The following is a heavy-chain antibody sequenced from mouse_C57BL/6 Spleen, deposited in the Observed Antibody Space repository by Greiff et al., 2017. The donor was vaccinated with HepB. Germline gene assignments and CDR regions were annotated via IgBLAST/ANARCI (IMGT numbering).Heavy chain of an antibody. Sequence: EVQLQQSGPGMVKPSQSLSLTCTVTGYSITSGYVWHWIRHFPGNKLEWMGYISYSGSTNYNPSLKSRISITHDTSKNHFFLKLNSVTTEDTATYYCARGTLTGTLFDYWGQGTTLTVSS. CDR2: ISYSGST. V-gene: IGHV3-1*01. J-gene: IGHJ2*01. CDR3: ARGTLTGTLFDY. D-gene: IGHD4-1*01. CDR1: GYSITSGYV.